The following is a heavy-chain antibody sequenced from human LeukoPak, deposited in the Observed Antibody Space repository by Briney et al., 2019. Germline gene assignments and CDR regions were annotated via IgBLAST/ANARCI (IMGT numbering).Heavy chain of an antibody. CDR3: ARGTGDTGLYNLFDP. D-gene: IGHD7-27*01. Sequence: GGSLRLSCAASGFTFSRYSMNWVRQAPGKGLEWVSSISSSSSYIYYADSVKGRFTISRDNAKNSLYLQMNSLRAEDTAVYYCARGTGDTGLYNLFDPWGQGTLVTVSS. CDR1: GFTFSRYS. J-gene: IGHJ5*02. CDR2: ISSSSSYI. V-gene: IGHV3-21*01.